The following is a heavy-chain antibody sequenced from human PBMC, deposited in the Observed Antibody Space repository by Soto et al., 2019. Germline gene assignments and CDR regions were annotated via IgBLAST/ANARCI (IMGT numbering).Heavy chain of an antibody. J-gene: IGHJ4*02. V-gene: IGHV3-33*01. Sequence: QVQLVESGGGVVQPGRSLRLSCAASGFTFSSNGMHWVRQAPDKGLEWVAVIWDDGSNKYYADSVKGRFTIARDNSNNMLYLEMNSLRVEDTAVYYCARWGNWKVADNWGQGTLVTVSS. CDR2: IWDDGSNK. CDR1: GFTFSSNG. CDR3: ARWGNWKVADN. D-gene: IGHD3-16*01.